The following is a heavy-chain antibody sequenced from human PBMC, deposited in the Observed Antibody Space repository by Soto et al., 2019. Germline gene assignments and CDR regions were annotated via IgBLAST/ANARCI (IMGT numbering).Heavy chain of an antibody. CDR3: ARIDCTGGSCRPYAYYDMDV. J-gene: IGHJ6*02. D-gene: IGHD2-15*01. CDR2: IWYDGSIK. CDR1: GFTFNTYG. V-gene: IGHV3-33*01. Sequence: VGSLRLSCAASGFTFNTYGMHWVRQAPGRGLECVAIIWYDGSIKYYADSVKGRFSISRDNSKNTLYLQMNSLRAEDTAVYYCARIDCTGGSCRPYAYYDMDVWGQGTTVTVSS.